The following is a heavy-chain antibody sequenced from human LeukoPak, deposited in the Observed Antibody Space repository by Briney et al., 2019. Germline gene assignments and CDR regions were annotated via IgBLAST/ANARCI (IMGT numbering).Heavy chain of an antibody. V-gene: IGHV3-7*01. J-gene: IGHJ4*02. Sequence: PGGSLRLSCAVSGFIFSSYWMIWVRQAPGKGLEWVANIKEDGSEKYYVESVKGRFSISRDNAKNSLYLQMNSLRAEDTAVYYCGRAMGAAGHELPVDYWGQGILVTVSS. CDR2: IKEDGSEK. D-gene: IGHD6-13*01. CDR3: GRAMGAAGHELPVDY. CDR1: GFIFSSYW.